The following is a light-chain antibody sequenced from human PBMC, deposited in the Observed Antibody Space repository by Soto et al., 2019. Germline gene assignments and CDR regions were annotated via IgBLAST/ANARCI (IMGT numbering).Light chain of an antibody. J-gene: IGKJ5*01. CDR2: GAS. CDR3: EQYNNWPIT. Sequence: EIVMTQSPATLSVSPGERATLSCRASQYIGSNLAWYQQKPGQAPRLLIYGASTRATGLPARFSGSGSGTEFTLTISSLQSEDFAVYYCEQYNNWPITFGQGTRLAIK. V-gene: IGKV3-15*01. CDR1: QYIGSN.